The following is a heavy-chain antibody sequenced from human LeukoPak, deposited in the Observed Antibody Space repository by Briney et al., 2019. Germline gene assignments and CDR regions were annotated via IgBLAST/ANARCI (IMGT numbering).Heavy chain of an antibody. CDR2: INPNNGGA. Sequence: ASVKVSCKASGYTFTDYYMHWVRQAPGQGLEWMGWINPNNGGANYARKFQGRVTMTRDTSISTVFLEVSRPRSDDTAVYYCARGLGTVTTLNYYVADWGQGTLVTVSS. J-gene: IGHJ4*02. CDR3: ARGLGTVTTLNYYVAD. D-gene: IGHD4-17*01. V-gene: IGHV1-2*02. CDR1: GYTFTDYY.